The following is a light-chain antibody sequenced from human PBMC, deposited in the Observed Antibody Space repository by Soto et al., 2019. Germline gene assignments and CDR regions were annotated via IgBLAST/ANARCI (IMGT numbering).Light chain of an antibody. Sequence: QSALTQPASVSGSPGQSITISCTGTNSDVGGFNYVSWYQQHPDKAPKLIIFEVTDRPSGVSNRFSGSKSGNTASLTISGLQSEDEAEYYCCSYTSRSTLVFGGGTQLTVL. J-gene: IGLJ2*01. CDR2: EVT. CDR1: NSDVGGFNY. V-gene: IGLV2-14*01. CDR3: CSYTSRSTLV.